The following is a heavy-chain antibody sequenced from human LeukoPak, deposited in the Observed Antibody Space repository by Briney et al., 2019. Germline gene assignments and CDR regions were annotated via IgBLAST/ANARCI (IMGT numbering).Heavy chain of an antibody. V-gene: IGHV4-31*03. D-gene: IGHD6-13*01. Sequence: SETLSLTCTVSGGSISSGGYYWSWIRQHPGKGLEWIGYIYYSGSTYYNPSLKSRVTISVDTSKNQFSLKLSSVTAADTAVYYCARASSSWYGGGYYYYYMDVWGKGTTATVSS. CDR2: IYYSGST. CDR1: GGSISSGGYY. CDR3: ARASSSWYGGGYYYYYMDV. J-gene: IGHJ6*03.